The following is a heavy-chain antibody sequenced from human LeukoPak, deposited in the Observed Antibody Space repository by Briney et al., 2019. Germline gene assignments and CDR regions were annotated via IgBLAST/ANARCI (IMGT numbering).Heavy chain of an antibody. J-gene: IGHJ5*02. CDR3: ATGYYEPFAT. D-gene: IGHD3-22*01. CDR2: ISDTGKT. Sequence: SETLSLTCSVSGASLSSYYWDWLRQSPGKGLEWIGYISDTGKTGSNPSLKSRVTISLDTSKKQLSLRLTSVTAADSAVYFCATGYYEPFATWGPGIL. V-gene: IGHV4-59*13. CDR1: GASLSSYY.